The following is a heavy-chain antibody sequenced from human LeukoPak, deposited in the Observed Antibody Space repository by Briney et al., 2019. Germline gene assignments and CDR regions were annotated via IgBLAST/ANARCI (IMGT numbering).Heavy chain of an antibody. J-gene: IGHJ4*02. V-gene: IGHV3-23*01. Sequence: PGGSLRLSCAASGFTFRSYAMSWVRQAPGKGLEWVSTVTGGGGTTYYADPVKGRFTISRDNSKNTLYLQMNSLRAEDTAVYYCAKEPTGYSSGWYYFDYWGQGTLVTVSS. CDR3: AKEPTGYSSGWYYFDY. CDR2: VTGGGGTT. CDR1: GFTFRSYA. D-gene: IGHD6-19*01.